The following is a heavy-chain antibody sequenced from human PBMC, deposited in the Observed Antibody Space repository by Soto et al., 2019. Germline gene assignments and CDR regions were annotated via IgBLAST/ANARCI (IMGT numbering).Heavy chain of an antibody. V-gene: IGHV4-31*03. J-gene: IGHJ4*02. CDR1: GGSISSGSYY. CDR2: IYYSGST. Sequence: PSETLSLTCTVSGGSISSGSYYWNWIRQHPGKGLVWIGYIYYSGSTYYNSSLKSRVTISVDTSKNQFSLELSSVTAADTAVYYCARAPPYYYDRSGYTYYFDYWGQGTLVTVSS. CDR3: ARAPPYYYDRSGYTYYFDY. D-gene: IGHD3-22*01.